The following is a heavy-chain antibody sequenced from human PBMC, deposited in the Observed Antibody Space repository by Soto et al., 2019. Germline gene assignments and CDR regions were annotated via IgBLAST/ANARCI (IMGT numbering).Heavy chain of an antibody. J-gene: IGHJ4*02. CDR1: GFTFSSYG. V-gene: IGHV3-30*03. Sequence: GGSLRLSCAASGFTFSSYGMHWVRKAPGKGLEWVAIISYDGNVKYFIDSVKGRFTISRDDSKNTVYLQMNSLRPEDTAVYFCARGYSGDEGSYWGQGTQVTVSS. CDR3: ARGYSGDEGSY. CDR2: ISYDGNVK. D-gene: IGHD5-12*01.